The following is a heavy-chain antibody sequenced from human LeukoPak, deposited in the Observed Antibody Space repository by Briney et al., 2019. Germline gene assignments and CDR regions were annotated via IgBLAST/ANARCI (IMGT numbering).Heavy chain of an antibody. CDR1: GFTFSSYS. Sequence: GSLRLSCAASGFTFSSYSMNWVRQAPGEGLEWVSYISSSGGTINYADSVKGRFTISRDNAKNSLYLQMNSLRVEDTAVYYCARDRFYGSGSYAHFDYWGQGTLVTVSS. D-gene: IGHD3-10*01. CDR3: ARDRFYGSGSYAHFDY. CDR2: ISSSGGTI. V-gene: IGHV3-48*04. J-gene: IGHJ4*02.